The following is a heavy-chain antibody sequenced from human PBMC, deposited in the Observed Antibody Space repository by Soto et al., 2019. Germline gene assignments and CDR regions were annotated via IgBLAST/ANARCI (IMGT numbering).Heavy chain of an antibody. CDR2: IIPIFGTA. D-gene: IGHD6-13*01. V-gene: IGHV1-69*06. Sequence: ASVKVSCKASGGTFSSYAISWVRQAPGQGLEWMGGIIPIFGTANYAQKFQGRVTITADKSTSTAYMELSSLRSEDTAVYYCARDLNFRYSSSLFYWGQGTLVTVSS. CDR1: GGTFSSYA. CDR3: ARDLNFRYSSSLFY. J-gene: IGHJ4*02.